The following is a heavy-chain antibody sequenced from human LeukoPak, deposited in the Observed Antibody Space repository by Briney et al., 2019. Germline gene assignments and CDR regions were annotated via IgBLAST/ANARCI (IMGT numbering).Heavy chain of an antibody. V-gene: IGHV1-18*01. CDR2: ISAYNGNT. Sequence: GASVKVSCKASGYTFTSYGISWVRQAPGQGLEWMGWISAYNGNTNCAQKLQGRVTMTTDTSTSTAYMELRSLRSDDTAVYYCARDWGWGRSGSSGSSMKGKTVGIPMDVWGKGTTVTVSS. CDR1: GYTFTSYG. D-gene: IGHD2-15*01. J-gene: IGHJ6*03. CDR3: ARDWGWGRSGSSGSSMKGKTVGIPMDV.